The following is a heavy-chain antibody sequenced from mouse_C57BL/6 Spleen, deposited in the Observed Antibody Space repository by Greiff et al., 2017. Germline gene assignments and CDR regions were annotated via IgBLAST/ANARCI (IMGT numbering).Heavy chain of an antibody. V-gene: IGHV1-82*01. CDR3: ARGDGNYPDY. Sequence: VQLQQSGPELVKPGASVKISCKASGYAFSSSWMNWVKQRPGKGLEWIGRIYPGDGDTNYNGKFKGKDTLTADKSSSPAYMQLSSLTSEDAAVYYCARGDGNYPDYWGQGTTLTVSS. CDR2: IYPGDGDT. CDR1: GYAFSSSW. J-gene: IGHJ2*01. D-gene: IGHD2-1*01.